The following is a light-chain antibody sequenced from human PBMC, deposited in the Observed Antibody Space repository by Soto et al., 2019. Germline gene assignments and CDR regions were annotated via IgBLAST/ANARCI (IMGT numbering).Light chain of an antibody. CDR3: QQSYSFLWGA. CDR2: AAS. Sequence: DIQMTQSPSSLSASVGDRVTITCRASRSISSYLNWYQQKPGKAPKLLIYAASSLQSGVPSRFSGSGSGTDFTLTISSLQPEDFATYYCQQSYSFLWGACGQGTKVDIK. CDR1: RSISSY. V-gene: IGKV1-39*01. J-gene: IGKJ1*01.